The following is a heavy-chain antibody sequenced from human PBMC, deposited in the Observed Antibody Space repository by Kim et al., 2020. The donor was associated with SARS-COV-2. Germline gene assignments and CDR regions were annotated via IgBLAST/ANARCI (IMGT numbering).Heavy chain of an antibody. J-gene: IGHJ6*01. CDR3: AEGGGEMATIGYYYYGMDV. CDR1: GGSFSGYY. V-gene: IGHV4-34*01. CDR2: INHSGST. D-gene: IGHD5-12*01. Sequence: SETLSLTCAVYGGSFSGYYWSWIRQPPGKGLEWIGEINHSGSTNYNPSLKSRVTISVDTSKNQFSLKLSSVTAADTAVYYCAEGGGEMATIGYYYYGMDV.